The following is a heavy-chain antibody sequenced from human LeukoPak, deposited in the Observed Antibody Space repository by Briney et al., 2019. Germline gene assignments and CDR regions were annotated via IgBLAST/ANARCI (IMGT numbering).Heavy chain of an antibody. Sequence: SETLSLTCAVYGGSFSGYYWSWIRQPPGKGLEWIGEINHSGSTNYNPSLKSRVTISVDTSKNQFSLKLSSVTAADTAVYYCARGLIVIVPAALRPYYYYMDVWGKGTTVTVSS. CDR3: ARGLIVIVPAALRPYYYYMDV. V-gene: IGHV4-34*01. J-gene: IGHJ6*03. D-gene: IGHD2-2*01. CDR1: GGSFSGYY. CDR2: INHSGST.